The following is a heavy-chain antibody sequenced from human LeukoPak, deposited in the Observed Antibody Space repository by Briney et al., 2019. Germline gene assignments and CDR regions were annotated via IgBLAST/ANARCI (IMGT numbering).Heavy chain of an antibody. D-gene: IGHD6-19*01. CDR2: IYYSGST. CDR1: GGSISSGDYY. CDR3: ARASGWYGNIVY. Sequence: SETLSLTCAVSGGSISSGDYYWSWIRQPPGKGLEWIGYIYYSGSTYYNPSLKSRVTISVDTSENQFSLKLSSVTAADTAVYYCARASGWYGNIVYWGQGTLVTVSS. V-gene: IGHV4-30-4*01. J-gene: IGHJ4*02.